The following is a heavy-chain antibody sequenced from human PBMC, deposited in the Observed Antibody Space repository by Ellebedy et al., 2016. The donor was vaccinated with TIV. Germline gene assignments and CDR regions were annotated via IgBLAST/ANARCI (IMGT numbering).Heavy chain of an antibody. CDR2: INHSGST. V-gene: IGHV4-4*02. CDR3: ARGQRMGARWGLRPGPYYFDY. J-gene: IGHJ4*02. Sequence: SETLSLXXAVSGGSISSSNWWSWVRQPPGKGLEWIGEINHSGSTNYNPSLKSRVTISVDTSKNQFSLKLSSVTAADTAVYYCARGQRMGARWGLRPGPYYFDYWGQGTLVTVSS. D-gene: IGHD1-26*01. CDR1: GGSISSSNW.